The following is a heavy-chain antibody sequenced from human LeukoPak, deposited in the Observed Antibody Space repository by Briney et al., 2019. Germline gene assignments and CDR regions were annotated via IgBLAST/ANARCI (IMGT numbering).Heavy chain of an antibody. J-gene: IGHJ4*02. CDR3: TTATMIRGVSDY. D-gene: IGHD3-10*01. CDR1: GFTFSDAW. V-gene: IGHV3-15*01. Sequence: GGSLRLSCADSGFTFSDAWLSWVRQAPGRGLEWVGRIKSKTDGAATDYAAPVKGRFTISRDDSKNTLFLQMNSLRTEDTAVYYCTTATMIRGVSDYWGQGTLVTVSS. CDR2: IKSKTDGAAT.